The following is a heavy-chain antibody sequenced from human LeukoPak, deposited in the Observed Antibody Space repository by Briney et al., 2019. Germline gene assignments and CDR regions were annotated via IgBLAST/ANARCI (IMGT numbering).Heavy chain of an antibody. V-gene: IGHV4-34*01. J-gene: IGHJ2*01. CDR3: SRGPRYYDILTGYRTWYFDL. CDR1: GGSFSGYY. CDR2: INHSGST. Sequence: PSETLSLTCAVYGGSFSGYYWSWIRQPPGKGLEWIGEINHSGSTNYNPSLKSRFTISVDTSKNQFPLKRSSLTAAHTSLHSLSRGPRYYDILTGYRTWYFDLWGRGTLVIVSS. D-gene: IGHD3-9*01.